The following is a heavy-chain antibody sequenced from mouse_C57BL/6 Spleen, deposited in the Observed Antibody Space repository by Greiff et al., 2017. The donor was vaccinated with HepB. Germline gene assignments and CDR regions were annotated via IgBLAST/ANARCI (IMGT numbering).Heavy chain of an antibody. CDR2: INPNNGGT. CDR1: GYTFTDYN. Sequence: EVQLQQSGPELVKPGASVKISCKASGYTFTDYNMDWVKQSHGKSLEWIGDINPNNGGTIYNQKFKGKATLTVDKSSSTAYMELRSLTSEDTAVYYCARSGFPRYYAMDYWGQGTSVTVSS. J-gene: IGHJ4*01. V-gene: IGHV1-18*01. D-gene: IGHD3-1*01. CDR3: ARSGFPRYYAMDY.